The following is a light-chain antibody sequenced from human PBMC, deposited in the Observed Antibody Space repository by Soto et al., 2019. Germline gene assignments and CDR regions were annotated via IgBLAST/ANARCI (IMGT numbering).Light chain of an antibody. CDR2: DVT. Sequence: QSVLTQPASVSGSPGQSITISCTGTSSDVGSYNLVSWYQQHPGKAPKLMIYDVTKRPSWVPDRFSGSKSGSTASLTISELQAEDEADYYCSSYAGSNNLVFGGGTKLTVL. J-gene: IGLJ2*01. CDR3: SSYAGSNNLV. V-gene: IGLV2-23*02. CDR1: SSDVGSYNL.